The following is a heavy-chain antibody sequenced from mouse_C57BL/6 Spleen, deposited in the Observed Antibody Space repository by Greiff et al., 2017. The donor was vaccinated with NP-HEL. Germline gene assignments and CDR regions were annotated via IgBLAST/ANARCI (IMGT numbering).Heavy chain of an antibody. Sequence: EVKLQESGPGLVKPSQSLSLTCSVTGYSITSGYYWNWIRQFPGNKLEWMGYISYDGSNNYNPSLKNRISITRDTSKNQFFLKLNSVTTEDTATYYCARDDYERYYAMDYWGQGTSVTVSS. D-gene: IGHD2-4*01. CDR2: ISYDGSN. CDR3: ARDDYERYYAMDY. CDR1: GYSITSGYY. J-gene: IGHJ4*01. V-gene: IGHV3-6*01.